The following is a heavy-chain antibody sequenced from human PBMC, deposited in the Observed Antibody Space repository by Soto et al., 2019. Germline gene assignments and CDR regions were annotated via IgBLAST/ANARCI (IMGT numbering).Heavy chain of an antibody. D-gene: IGHD1-7*01. J-gene: IGHJ6*02. CDR1: GFTVSSNY. CDR3: ARDRRTPDGMDV. CDR2: IYSGGST. Sequence: EVQLVESGGGLVKPGGSLRLSCAASGFTVSSNYMSWVRQAPGKGLEWVSVIYSGGSTYYADSVKGRFTISRDNSKSTLYLQMNSLRAEDTAVYYCARDRRTPDGMDVWGQGTTVTVSS. V-gene: IGHV3-66*01.